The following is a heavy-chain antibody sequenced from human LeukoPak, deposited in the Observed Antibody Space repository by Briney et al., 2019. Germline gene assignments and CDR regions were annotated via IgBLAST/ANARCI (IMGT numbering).Heavy chain of an antibody. D-gene: IGHD3-22*01. V-gene: IGHV3-9*01. J-gene: IGHJ4*02. CDR3: AKDYYYDSSGHFDY. Sequence: GGSLRLSRAASGFTFDDYAMHWVRQAPGKGLEWVSGISWNSGSIGYADSVKGRFTISRDNAKNSLYLQMNSLRAEDTALYYCAKDYYYDSSGHFDYWGQGTLVTVSS. CDR2: ISWNSGSI. CDR1: GFTFDDYA.